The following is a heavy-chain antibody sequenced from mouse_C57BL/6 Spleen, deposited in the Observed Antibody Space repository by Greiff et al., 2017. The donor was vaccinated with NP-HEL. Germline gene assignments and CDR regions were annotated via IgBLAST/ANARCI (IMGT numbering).Heavy chain of an antibody. CDR2: IYPGDGDT. D-gene: IGHD2-2*01. CDR3: ARRAMVTPYYFDY. J-gene: IGHJ2*01. CDR1: GYAFSSYW. V-gene: IGHV1-80*01. Sequence: VQLQQSGAELVKPGASVKISCKASGYAFSSYWMNWVKQRPGKGLEWIGQIYPGDGDTNYNGKFKGKATLTADKSSSTAYMQLSSLTSEDSAVYFCARRAMVTPYYFDYWGQGTTLTVSS.